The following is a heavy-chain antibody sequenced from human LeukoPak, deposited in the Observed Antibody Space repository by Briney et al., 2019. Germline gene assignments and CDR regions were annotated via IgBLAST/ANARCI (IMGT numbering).Heavy chain of an antibody. CDR3: ARHSRSWYFDY. CDR1: DDSTSSYY. J-gene: IGHJ4*02. V-gene: IGHV4-4*07. Sequence: SETLSLTCTVSDDSTSSYYWSWIRQPAGKGLEWIGRIYTSGSTNYNPSLKSRVTMSVDASKNQFSLRLSAVTAADTAVYYCARHSRSWYFDYWGQGILVTVSS. CDR2: IYTSGST. D-gene: IGHD6-13*01.